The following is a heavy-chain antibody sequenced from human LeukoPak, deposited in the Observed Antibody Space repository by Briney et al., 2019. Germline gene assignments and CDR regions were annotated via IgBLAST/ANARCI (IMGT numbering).Heavy chain of an antibody. CDR2: IRFDGTNK. J-gene: IGHJ6*03. V-gene: IGHV3-30*02. CDR3: AKGGGYEAQYYYYYLDV. CDR1: GFTFSSYG. D-gene: IGHD5-12*01. Sequence: GGSLRLSCAASGFTFSSYGMHWVRQAPGKGLECVAFIRFDGTNKYSADSVKGRFTISRDNSKNTLYLQMNSLRSEDTAVYYCAKGGGYEAQYYYYYLDVWGKGTTVTISS.